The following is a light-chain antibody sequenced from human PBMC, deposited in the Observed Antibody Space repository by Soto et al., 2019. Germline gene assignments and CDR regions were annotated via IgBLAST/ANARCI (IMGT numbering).Light chain of an antibody. V-gene: IGLV1-40*01. CDR2: GNS. Sequence: QSVLTQPPSVSGAPGQRVTISCTGSSSNIGAGYDVHWYQQLPGTAPKLLIYGNSNRPSGVPDRFSGSKSGTSASLAITGLQAEYEADYYGQSFDSSLSGLVFATGTKLTVL. CDR3: QSFDSSLSGLV. J-gene: IGLJ1*01. CDR1: SSNIGAGYD.